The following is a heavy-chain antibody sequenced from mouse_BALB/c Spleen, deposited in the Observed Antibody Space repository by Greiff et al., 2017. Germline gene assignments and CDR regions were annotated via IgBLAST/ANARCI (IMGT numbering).Heavy chain of an antibody. J-gene: IGHJ2*01. CDR1: GFTFSSYA. Sequence: EVQGVESGGGLVKPGGSLKLSCAASGFTFSSYAMSWVRQTPEKRLEWVATISSGGSYTYYPDSVKGRFTISRDNAKNTLYLQMSSLRSEDTAMYYCARHLDYWGQGTTLTVSS. V-gene: IGHV5-9-3*01. CDR3: ARHLDY. CDR2: ISSGGSYT.